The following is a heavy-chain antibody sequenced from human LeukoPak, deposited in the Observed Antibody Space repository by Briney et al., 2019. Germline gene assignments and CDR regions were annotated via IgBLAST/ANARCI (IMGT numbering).Heavy chain of an antibody. CDR1: GGSISSSSYY. CDR2: IYYSGST. V-gene: IGHV4-39*07. CDR3: ATIAVAGYYFDY. J-gene: IGHJ4*02. D-gene: IGHD6-19*01. Sequence: KPSETLSLTCTVSGGSISSSSYYWGWIRQPPGKGLEWIGSIYYSGSTYYNPSLKSRVTISVDTSKNQFSLKLSSVTAADTAVYYCATIAVAGYYFDYWGQGTLVTVSS.